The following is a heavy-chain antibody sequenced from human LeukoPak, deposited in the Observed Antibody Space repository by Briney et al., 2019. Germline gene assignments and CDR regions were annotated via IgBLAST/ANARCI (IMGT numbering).Heavy chain of an antibody. D-gene: IGHD4-23*01. Sequence: GGSLRLSCAAPGFSFSSHAMSWVRQAPGKGLEWVSRIASDGSSTTYADSVKGRFSISRDNAKNTLYLQMNSLRVEDTAVYYCARGRPHGNDYWGQGTLVTVSS. J-gene: IGHJ4*02. V-gene: IGHV3-74*01. CDR2: IASDGSST. CDR3: ARGRPHGNDY. CDR1: GFSFSSHA.